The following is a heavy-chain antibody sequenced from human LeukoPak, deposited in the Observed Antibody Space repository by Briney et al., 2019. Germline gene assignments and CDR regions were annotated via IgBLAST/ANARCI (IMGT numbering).Heavy chain of an antibody. J-gene: IGHJ3*01. Sequence: GGSLRLSCAVSGFNFRNYAMTWIRQAPERGLEWVSSINGVGSTIKYADSAKGRFTVSRDNSRNTLYLQMDSLRVDDTAVYYCGKDPSGDDIGAFDFWGQGTTVTVSS. CDR1: GFNFRNYA. CDR3: GKDPSGDDIGAFDF. V-gene: IGHV3-23*01. D-gene: IGHD4-17*01. CDR2: INGVGSTI.